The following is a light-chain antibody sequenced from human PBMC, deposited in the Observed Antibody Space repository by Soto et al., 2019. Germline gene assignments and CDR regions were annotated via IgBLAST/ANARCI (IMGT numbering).Light chain of an antibody. CDR1: SRDV. V-gene: IGLV2-11*01. CDR3: SSYAGGHIWV. Sequence: QSALTQSRSVSGSPGQSVTISCTGTSRDVSWYQHHPGKDPKLMIDDVYKRPSGFPDRFSGSRSGNTASLTISVLQAEDEADFYCSSYAGGHIWVFGGGTKVTVL. J-gene: IGLJ3*02. CDR2: DVY.